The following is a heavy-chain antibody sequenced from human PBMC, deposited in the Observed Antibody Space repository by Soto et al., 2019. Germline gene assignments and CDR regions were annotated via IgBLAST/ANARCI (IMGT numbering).Heavy chain of an antibody. J-gene: IGHJ5*02. CDR2: INNSGST. CDR3: ASRVLWFGDLDP. V-gene: IGHV4-34*01. CDR1: GGSFRGYH. D-gene: IGHD3-10*01. Sequence: SETLSLTCAVHGGSFRGYHWTWIRQPPGKGLEWIGEINNSGSTNDNPSLKSRVTISRDTSKNQFSLKLSSVTAADTAVYYCASRVLWFGDLDPWGQGTLVTVSS.